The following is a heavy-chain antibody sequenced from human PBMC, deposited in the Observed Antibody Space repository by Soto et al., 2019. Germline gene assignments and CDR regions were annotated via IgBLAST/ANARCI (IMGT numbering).Heavy chain of an antibody. V-gene: IGHV1-69*08. CDR1: GYNFIIYT. CDR2: IIPIFSQA. CDR3: ARGGVRAAGGMDV. Sequence: QVQLAQSGAEVKKPGSSVKVSCKSSGYNFIIYTITWVRQAPGQGLEWMGRIIPIFSQANYAQKFQGRVTIPADRSTRTVERERSVLTCEETAGYYCARGGVRAAGGMDVWGQGTTVTVPS. D-gene: IGHD3-3*01. J-gene: IGHJ6*02.